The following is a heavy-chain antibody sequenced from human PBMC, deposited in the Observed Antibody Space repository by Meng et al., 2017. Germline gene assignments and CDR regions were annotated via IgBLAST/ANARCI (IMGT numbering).Heavy chain of an antibody. Sequence: QVQLQQWGAGLLKPSETLSLTCAVYGGSFSGYYWSWIRQPPGKGLEWIGEINHSGSTNYNPSLKSRVTISVDTSKNQFSLKLSSVTAADTAVYYCARGTRGYSYGNDYWGQGTLVTVSS. CDR2: INHSGST. V-gene: IGHV4-34*01. CDR1: GGSFSGYY. J-gene: IGHJ4*02. CDR3: ARGTRGYSYGNDY. D-gene: IGHD5-18*01.